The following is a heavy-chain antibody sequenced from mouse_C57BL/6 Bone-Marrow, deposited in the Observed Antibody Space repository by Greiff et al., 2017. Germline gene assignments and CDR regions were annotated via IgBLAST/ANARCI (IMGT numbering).Heavy chain of an antibody. CDR2: IYPYNGVF. Sequence: EVQLQQSGPELVKPGASVTISCKASGYSFTGYSMHWVKQSHGTILDWIGYIYPYNGVFSYNQQFKGKATLTGAKSSSTSYMELRSFTSDDSAVYYCALITTVPFDYWGQGTTLTVSS. D-gene: IGHD1-1*01. V-gene: IGHV1-31*01. J-gene: IGHJ2*01. CDR1: GYSFTGYS. CDR3: ALITTVPFDY.